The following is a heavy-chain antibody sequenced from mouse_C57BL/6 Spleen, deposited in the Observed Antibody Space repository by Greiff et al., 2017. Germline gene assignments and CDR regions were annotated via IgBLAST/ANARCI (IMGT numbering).Heavy chain of an antibody. Sequence: VKLQESGAELVKPGASVKLSCKASGYTFTSYWMHWVKQRPGQGLEWIGMIHPNSGSTNYNEKFKSKATLTVDKSSSTAYMQLSSLTSEDSAVYYCARDYGSSFADYWGQGTTLTVSS. D-gene: IGHD1-1*01. V-gene: IGHV1-64*01. J-gene: IGHJ2*01. CDR1: GYTFTSYW. CDR2: IHPNSGST. CDR3: ARDYGSSFADY.